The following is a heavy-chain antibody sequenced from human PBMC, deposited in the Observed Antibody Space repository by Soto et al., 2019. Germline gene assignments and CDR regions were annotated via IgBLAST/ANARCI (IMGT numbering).Heavy chain of an antibody. Sequence: GGSLRLSCAASGFTFSSYAMSWVRQAPGKGLEWVSAISGSGGSTYYADSVKGRFTISRDNSKNTLYLQMNSLRAEDTAVYYCAKGVAAAPYYGMDVWGQGTTVTVSS. CDR2: ISGSGGST. V-gene: IGHV3-23*01. CDR1: GFTFSSYA. D-gene: IGHD6-13*01. CDR3: AKGVAAAPYYGMDV. J-gene: IGHJ6*02.